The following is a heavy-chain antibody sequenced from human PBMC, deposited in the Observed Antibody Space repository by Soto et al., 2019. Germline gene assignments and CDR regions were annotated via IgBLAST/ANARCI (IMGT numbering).Heavy chain of an antibody. CDR1: GGSFSSYA. D-gene: IGHD6-13*01. V-gene: IGHV1-69*06. CDR2: IIPIFGTA. CDR3: ARGSAYSTPWSFDS. J-gene: IGHJ4*02. Sequence: QVQLVQSGAEVKKPGSSVKVSCKASGGSFSSYAISWVRQAPVQGLEWMGGIIPIFGTATYAQKFQGRVTIIADKSTSTAYMELSSLRSEDTAVYYCARGSAYSTPWSFDSWGQGTLVTVSS.